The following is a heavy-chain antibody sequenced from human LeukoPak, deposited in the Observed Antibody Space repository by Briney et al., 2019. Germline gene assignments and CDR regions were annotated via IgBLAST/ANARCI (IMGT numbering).Heavy chain of an antibody. D-gene: IGHD6-6*01. Sequence: SSQTLTLTCTVSGALIDSAGYYWSWIRQHPGKGPEWLGYIYHDGRTSYNPSLKSRLTISVDTSENQFSLYVTSVTAADTAVYYCARVGTAARLNWFDPWGQGTLVTVSS. V-gene: IGHV4-31*03. CDR1: GALIDSAGYY. CDR3: ARVGTAARLNWFDP. CDR2: IYHDGRT. J-gene: IGHJ5*02.